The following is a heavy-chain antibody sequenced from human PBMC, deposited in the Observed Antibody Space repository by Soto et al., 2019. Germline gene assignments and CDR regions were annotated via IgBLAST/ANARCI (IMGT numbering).Heavy chain of an antibody. CDR3: AREPYDITGNLIDP. J-gene: IGHJ5*02. D-gene: IGHD3-22*01. Sequence: SETLSLTCAVSVGSISTSNYYWGWVRQPPGKGLDWIGNIYYSGTTYYNPSLKSRVTISVDTSKNQFSLKLNSVTAADTAVYLCAREPYDITGNLIDPWGQGIPVTLSS. CDR2: IYYSGTT. CDR1: VGSISTSNYY. V-gene: IGHV4-39*02.